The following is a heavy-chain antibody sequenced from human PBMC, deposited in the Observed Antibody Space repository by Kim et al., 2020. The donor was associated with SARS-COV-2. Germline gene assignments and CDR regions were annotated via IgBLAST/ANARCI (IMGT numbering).Heavy chain of an antibody. J-gene: IGHJ4*03. CDR1: GFTFSAYD. Sequence: GGSLRLSCATSGFTFSAYDMNWVRQAPGKGLEWLSFITKITSAIYYADSVKGRFTTSRDNGKNSLYLQMSSLTDEDTAVYLCVRDGWGGDFDFWGQGTLV. CDR3: VRDGWGGDFDF. CDR2: ITKITSAI. V-gene: IGHV3-48*02. D-gene: IGHD3-10*01.